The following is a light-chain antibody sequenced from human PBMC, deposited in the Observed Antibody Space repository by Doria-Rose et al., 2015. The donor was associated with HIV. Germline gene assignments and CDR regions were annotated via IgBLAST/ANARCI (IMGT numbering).Light chain of an antibody. CDR2: DGS. CDR1: QSFSSTY. J-gene: IGKJ1*01. V-gene: IGKV3-20*01. Sequence: TQSPGSLSLSPGERATLYCRASQSFSSTYLAWYQQKPGQAPSLIIYDGSTRATGIPDRFSASGSGTDFTLTINRLEPEDFALYYCHQYGTSWTFGQGTKVEI. CDR3: HQYGTSWT.